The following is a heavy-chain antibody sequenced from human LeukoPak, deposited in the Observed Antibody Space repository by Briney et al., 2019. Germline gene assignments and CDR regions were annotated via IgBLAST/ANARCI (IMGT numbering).Heavy chain of an antibody. D-gene: IGHD3/OR15-3a*01. J-gene: IGHJ4*02. V-gene: IGHV3-30*03. CDR1: GFTFSSYG. CDR3: GYHFPHFDY. CDR2: ISYDGSDK. Sequence: GGSLRLSCAASGFTFSSYGMHWVRQAPGKGLEWVAVISYDGSDKYYADSVKGRFTISRDNSKNTLYLQMNSLRAEDTAVYYCGYHFPHFDYWGQGTLVTVSS.